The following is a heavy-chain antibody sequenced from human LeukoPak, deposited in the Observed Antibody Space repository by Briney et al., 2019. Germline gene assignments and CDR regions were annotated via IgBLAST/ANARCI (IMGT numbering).Heavy chain of an antibody. CDR3: AKAIAARLRAFDY. V-gene: IGHV3-30*02. CDR2: IRYDGSNK. D-gene: IGHD6-6*01. CDR1: GFTFSSYG. Sequence: GGSLRLSCEASGFTFSSYGMHWVRQAPGKGLEWVAFIRYDGSNKYCADSVKGRFTISRDNSKNTLYLQMNSLRAEDTAVYYCAKAIAARLRAFDYWGQGTLVTVSS. J-gene: IGHJ4*02.